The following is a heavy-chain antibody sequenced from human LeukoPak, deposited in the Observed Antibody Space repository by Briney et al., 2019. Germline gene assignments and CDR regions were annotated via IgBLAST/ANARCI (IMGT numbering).Heavy chain of an antibody. Sequence: SVKVSCKASGGTFSSYTISWVRQAPGQGLEWMGRIIPILGIANYAQKFQGRVTITADKSTSTAYMELSSLRSEDTAVYYCASTYYYGSGSYFPDYYYYMDVWDKGTTVTVSS. CDR3: ASTYYYGSGSYFPDYYYYMDV. D-gene: IGHD3-10*01. CDR1: GGTFSSYT. CDR2: IIPILGIA. V-gene: IGHV1-69*02. J-gene: IGHJ6*03.